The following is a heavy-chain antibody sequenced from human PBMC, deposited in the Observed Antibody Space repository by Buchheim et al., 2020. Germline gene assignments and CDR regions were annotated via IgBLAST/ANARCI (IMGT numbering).Heavy chain of an antibody. V-gene: IGHV3-7*01. D-gene: IGHD3-3*01. CDR1: GFTFSSYW. J-gene: IGHJ6*02. CDR2: IKQDRSAK. CDR3: AIPVLRFLEWPKSVTAV. Sequence: EVQLVESGGGLVQPGGSLRLSCAASGFTFSSYWMSWVRQAPGKGLEWVANIKQDRSAKYYVDSVKGRCTISRDNAKNSLYLQMNRLRAEDTAVYSCAIPVLRFLEWPKSVTAVWGQGT.